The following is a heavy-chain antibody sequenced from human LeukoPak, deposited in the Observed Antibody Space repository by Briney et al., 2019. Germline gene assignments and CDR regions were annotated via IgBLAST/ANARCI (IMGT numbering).Heavy chain of an antibody. Sequence: PRGSLRLSCAASGFTFSSYWMHWVRQAPGKGLVWVSRINSDRSSTSYADSVKGRFTISRDNAKNTLYLQMNSLRAEDTAVYYCARDRIVVVTAILRSDYYGMDVWGQGTTVTVSS. V-gene: IGHV3-74*01. CDR2: INSDRSST. D-gene: IGHD2-21*02. J-gene: IGHJ6*02. CDR1: GFTFSSYW. CDR3: ARDRIVVVTAILRSDYYGMDV.